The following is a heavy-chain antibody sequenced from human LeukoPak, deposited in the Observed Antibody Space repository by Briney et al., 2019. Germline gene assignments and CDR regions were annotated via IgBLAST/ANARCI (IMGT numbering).Heavy chain of an antibody. CDR2: ISSSSSTI. J-gene: IGHJ4*02. D-gene: IGHD3-10*01. CDR1: GFTFSSYS. CDR3: ARDPVWFGELPLDY. V-gene: IGHV3-48*04. Sequence: GGSLRLSCAASGFTFSSYSMNWVRQAPGKGLEWVSYISSSSSTIYYADSVKGRFTISRDNAKNSLYLQMNSLRAEDTAVYYCARDPVWFGELPLDYWGQGTLVTVSS.